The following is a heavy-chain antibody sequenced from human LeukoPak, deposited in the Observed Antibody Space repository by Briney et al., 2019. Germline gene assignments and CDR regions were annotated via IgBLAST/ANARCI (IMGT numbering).Heavy chain of an antibody. CDR1: GGSISSYY. V-gene: IGHV4-59*08. CDR3: ARLEREAAAGTWTGFDY. CDR2: IYYSGST. D-gene: IGHD6-13*01. J-gene: IGHJ4*02. Sequence: KTSETLSLTCTVSGGSISSYYWSWIRQPPGKGLEWIGYIYYSGSTNYNPSLKSRVTISVDTSKNQFSLKLSSVTAADTAVYYCARLEREAAAGTWTGFDYWGQGTLVTVSS.